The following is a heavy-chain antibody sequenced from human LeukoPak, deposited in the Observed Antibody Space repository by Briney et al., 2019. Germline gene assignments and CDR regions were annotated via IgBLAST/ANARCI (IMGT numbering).Heavy chain of an antibody. J-gene: IGHJ4*02. CDR1: GGSISSSNW. V-gene: IGHV3-7*01. Sequence: GTLSLTCAVSGGSISSSNWWSWVRQAPGKGLEWVANIKQDGSEKYYVDSVKGRFTISRDNAKNSLYLQMNSLRAEDTAVYYCTGETYYFDYWGQGTLVTVSS. CDR2: IKQDGSEK. CDR3: TGETYYFDY.